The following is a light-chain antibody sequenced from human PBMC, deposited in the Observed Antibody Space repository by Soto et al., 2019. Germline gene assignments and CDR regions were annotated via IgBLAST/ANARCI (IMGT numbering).Light chain of an antibody. CDR3: QQFNSYPLT. V-gene: IGKV1-13*02. CDR1: QGISSA. Sequence: AIQLTQSPSSLSASVGDRVTITCRASQGISSALAWYQQKPGKAPKLLIYDASSFESGVPSRFSGSGSGTDFTLTISSLQPADFATYYCQQFNSYPLTFGGGTKVEIK. J-gene: IGKJ4*02. CDR2: DAS.